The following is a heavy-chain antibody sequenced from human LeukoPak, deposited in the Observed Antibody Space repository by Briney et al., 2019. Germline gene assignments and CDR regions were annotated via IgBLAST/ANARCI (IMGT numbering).Heavy chain of an antibody. J-gene: IGHJ1*01. CDR2: IYNSGST. CDR3: AKYSLSRETFQH. D-gene: IGHD5/OR15-5a*01. CDR1: GDSIDSGGFP. V-gene: IGHV4-30-4*07. Sequence: SETLSLTCVVSGDSIDSGGFPWSWIRQAPGKGLEWIGYIYNSGSTFYNPSLESRLTISIDMSKNQMSMRLNSVTAADTAVYFCAKYSLSRETFQHWGQGTLVTVSS.